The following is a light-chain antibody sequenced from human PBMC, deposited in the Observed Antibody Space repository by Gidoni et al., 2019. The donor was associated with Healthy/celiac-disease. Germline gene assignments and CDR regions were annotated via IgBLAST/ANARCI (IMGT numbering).Light chain of an antibody. CDR2: EVS. Sequence: QSALTQPAAVSGSPGQSITISCTGTSSDVGSYNLVSWYQQHLGKAPKLMIYEVSKRPSGVSNRFSGSKSGNTASLTISGLQAEDEADYYCCSYAGSNVVFGGGTKLTVL. V-gene: IGLV2-23*02. CDR1: SSDVGSYNL. J-gene: IGLJ2*01. CDR3: CSYAGSNVV.